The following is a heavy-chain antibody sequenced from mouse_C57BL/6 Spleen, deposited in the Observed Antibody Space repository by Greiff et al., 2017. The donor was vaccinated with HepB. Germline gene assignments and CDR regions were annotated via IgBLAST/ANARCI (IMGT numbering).Heavy chain of an antibody. J-gene: IGHJ3*01. V-gene: IGHV5-4*01. CDR1: GFTFSSYA. CDR3: ARDNYDYDVPY. CDR2: ISDGGSYT. D-gene: IGHD2-4*01. Sequence: DVHLVESGGGLVKPGGSLKLSCAASGFTFSSYAMSWVRQTPEKRLEWVATISDGGSYTYYPDNVKGRFTISRDNAKNNLYLQMSHLKSEDTAMYYCARDNYDYDVPYWGQGTLVTVSA.